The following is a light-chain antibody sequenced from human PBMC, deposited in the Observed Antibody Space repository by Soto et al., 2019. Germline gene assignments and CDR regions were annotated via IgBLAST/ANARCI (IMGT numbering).Light chain of an antibody. CDR1: QSITSRN. CDR3: LQYGDSPYAYS. Sequence: EIVLTQSKGTVSLSPGERATLYFRARQSITSRNLTRYRQKPGQAPSLLIFGASNRATGIPDRFSSSGSGTYFTITTSGLGSEECAVYYCLQYGDSPYAYSFGQGTKLEIK. CDR2: GAS. J-gene: IGKJ2*01. V-gene: IGKV3-20*01.